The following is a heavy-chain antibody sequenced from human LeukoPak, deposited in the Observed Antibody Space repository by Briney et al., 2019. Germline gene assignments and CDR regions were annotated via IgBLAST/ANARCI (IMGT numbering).Heavy chain of an antibody. CDR3: AREDSSGWGHYFDY. CDR2: INPSGTGT. CDR1: GYTITNNY. Sequence: GASVKVSCKASGYTITNNYMHWVRQAPGQGLEWMGVINPSGTGTSYAQKFQGRVTITADESTSTAYMELSSLRSEDTAVYYCAREDSSGWGHYFDYWGQGTLVTVSS. V-gene: IGHV1-46*01. J-gene: IGHJ4*02. D-gene: IGHD6-19*01.